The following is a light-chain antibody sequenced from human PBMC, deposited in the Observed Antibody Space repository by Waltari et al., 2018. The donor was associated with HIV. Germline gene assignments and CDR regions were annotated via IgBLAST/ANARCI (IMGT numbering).Light chain of an antibody. Sequence: SYELTQPPSVSVSPGQTARITCSGDALPNHYASWYQQKPGQAPVLMIYKDSQRPSGIPERFSGSTSGTTVTLTISGVQAEDEADYYCQSADISDYYLVLFGGGTKLTVL. V-gene: IGLV3-25*03. CDR1: ALPNHY. J-gene: IGLJ3*02. CDR2: KDS. CDR3: QSADISDYYLVL.